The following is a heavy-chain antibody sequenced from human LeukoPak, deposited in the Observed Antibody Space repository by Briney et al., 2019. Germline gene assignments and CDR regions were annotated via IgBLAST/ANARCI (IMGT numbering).Heavy chain of an antibody. CDR2: IKQDGSER. CDR1: GFMFSSYW. V-gene: IGHV3-7*01. CDR3: ARDLAGPPQEAFDI. J-gene: IGHJ3*02. Sequence: PGGSLRLSCAASGFMFSSYWMSWVRQAPGKGLEWVANIKQDGSERYYVDSVKGRFTISRDNAKNSLYLQMNSLRAEDTAVYYCARDLAGPPQEAFDIWGQGTMVTVSS.